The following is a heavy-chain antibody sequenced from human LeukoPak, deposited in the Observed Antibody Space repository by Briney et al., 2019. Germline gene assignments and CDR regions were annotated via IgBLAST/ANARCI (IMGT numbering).Heavy chain of an antibody. CDR1: GYSFTSFG. CDR2: ISGYNGNT. J-gene: IGHJ4*02. Sequence: ASVKVSCKASGYSFTSFGISWVRQAPGQGLEWMGWISGYNGNTNYAQKFQGRVTISADKSTSTAYMEVSSLRSEDTAVYYCASGEGCSSNSCTLDYWGQGTLVTVSS. D-gene: IGHD2-2*01. V-gene: IGHV1-18*01. CDR3: ASGEGCSSNSCTLDY.